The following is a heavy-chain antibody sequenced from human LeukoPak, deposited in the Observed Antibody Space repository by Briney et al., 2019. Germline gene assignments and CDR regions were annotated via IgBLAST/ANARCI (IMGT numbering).Heavy chain of an antibody. V-gene: IGHV1-8*03. CDR2: MNPNSGNT. CDR3: ARGTHDSSCYYHDY. D-gene: IGHD3-22*01. CDR1: GYTFTSYD. J-gene: IGHJ4*02. Sequence: ASVKVSCKASGYTFTSYDINWVRQATGQGLEWMGWMNPNSGNTGYAQKFQGRVTITRNTSISTAYMELSSLRSEDTAVYYCARGTHDSSCYYHDYWGQGTLVTVSS.